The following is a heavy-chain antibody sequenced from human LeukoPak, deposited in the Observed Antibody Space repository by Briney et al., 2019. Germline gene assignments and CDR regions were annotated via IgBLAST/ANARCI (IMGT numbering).Heavy chain of an antibody. V-gene: IGHV4-34*01. CDR3: ASRTTVSPYYFDY. CDR1: GGSFSGYY. D-gene: IGHD4-17*01. Sequence: SETLSLTCAVYGGSFSGYYWSWIRQPPGKGLEWIGEINHSGSTNYNPSLKSRVTISGDTSKNQFSLKLSSVTAADTAVYYCASRTTVSPYYFDYWGQGTLVTVSS. J-gene: IGHJ4*02. CDR2: INHSGST.